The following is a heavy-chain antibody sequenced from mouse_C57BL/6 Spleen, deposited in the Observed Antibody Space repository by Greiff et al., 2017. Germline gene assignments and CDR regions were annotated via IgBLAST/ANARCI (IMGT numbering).Heavy chain of an antibody. D-gene: IGHD4-1*01. J-gene: IGHJ2*01. CDR3: TRRGPLTAYFDY. CDR2: IDPETGGT. CDR1: GYTFTDYE. Sequence: VQLQQSGAELVRPGASVTLSCKASGYTFTDYEMHWVKQTPVHGLEWIGAIDPETGGTAYNQKFKGKAILTADKSSSTAYMELRSLTSEDSAVYYCTRRGPLTAYFDYWGQGTTLTVSS. V-gene: IGHV1-15*01.